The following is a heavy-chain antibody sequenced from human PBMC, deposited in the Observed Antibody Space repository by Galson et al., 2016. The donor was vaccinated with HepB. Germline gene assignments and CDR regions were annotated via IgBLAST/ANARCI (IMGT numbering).Heavy chain of an antibody. D-gene: IGHD6-13*01. CDR1: FPNYG. V-gene: IGHV1-18*04. CDR2: INTYNGHT. Sequence: FPNYGISWVRQAPGQGLEWMGWINTYNGHTNYAQKLHDRVTMTTDTSTSTAYMELRSLRSDDTAVYYCARGGTTWSFDYWGQGTLVTVSS. J-gene: IGHJ4*02. CDR3: ARGGTTWSFDY.